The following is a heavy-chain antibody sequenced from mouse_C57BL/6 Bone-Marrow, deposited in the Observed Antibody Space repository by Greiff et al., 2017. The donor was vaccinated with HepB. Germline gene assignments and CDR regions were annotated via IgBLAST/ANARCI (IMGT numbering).Heavy chain of an antibody. J-gene: IGHJ1*03. Sequence: QVHVKQPGAELVKPGASVKLSCKASGYTFTSYWMHWVKQRPGQGLEWIGMIHPNSGSTNYNEKFKSKATLTVDKSSSTAYMQLSSLTSEDSAVYYCAKGDYGSSYDWYFDVWGTGTTVTVSS. CDR2: IHPNSGST. D-gene: IGHD1-1*01. CDR1: GYTFTSYW. V-gene: IGHV1-64*01. CDR3: AKGDYGSSYDWYFDV.